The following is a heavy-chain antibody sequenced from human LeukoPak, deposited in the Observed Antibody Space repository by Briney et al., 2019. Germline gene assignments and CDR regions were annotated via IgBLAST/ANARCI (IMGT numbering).Heavy chain of an antibody. CDR3: AKEIWPTVTTPGHTHFDY. D-gene: IGHD4-17*01. J-gene: IGHJ4*02. Sequence: GGSLRLSCAASGFTFSITWMHWVRQAPGKGLEWVAFIRYDGRNKYYADSVKGRFTISRDNSKNTLCLQMNSLRAEDTAVYYCAKEIWPTVTTPGHTHFDYWGQGTLVTVSS. V-gene: IGHV3-30*02. CDR1: GFTFSITW. CDR2: IRYDGRNK.